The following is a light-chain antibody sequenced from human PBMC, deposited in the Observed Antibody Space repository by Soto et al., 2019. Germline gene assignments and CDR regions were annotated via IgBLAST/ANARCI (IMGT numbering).Light chain of an antibody. CDR2: EGS. CDR1: SSDVGSYNL. CDR3: CSYAGSNTWV. Sequence: QSALTQPASVSGSPGQSITISCTGTSSDVGSYNLVSWYQQHPGKAPKFMIYEGSKRPSGVSNRFSGSKSGNTASLAITGLHAEDEADYYCCSYAGSNTWVFGGGTKLTVL. J-gene: IGLJ3*02. V-gene: IGLV2-23*01.